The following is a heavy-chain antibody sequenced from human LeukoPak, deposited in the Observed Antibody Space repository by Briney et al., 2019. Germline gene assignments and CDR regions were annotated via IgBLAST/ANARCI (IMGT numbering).Heavy chain of an antibody. CDR2: INPSGGST. CDR1: GYIFTSHY. V-gene: IGHV1-46*01. CDR3: AGTKRRSGWNNWFDP. J-gene: IGHJ5*02. Sequence: GASVKVSCKASGYIFTSHYMHWVRQAPGQGLEWMGIINPSGGSTSYAQKFQGRATMTRDTSTSTVYMELSSLRSEDTAVYYCAGTKRRSGWNNWFDPWGQGTLVTVSS. D-gene: IGHD6-19*01.